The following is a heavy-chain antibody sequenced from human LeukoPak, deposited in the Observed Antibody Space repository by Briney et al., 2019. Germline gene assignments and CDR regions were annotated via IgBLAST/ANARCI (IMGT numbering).Heavy chain of an antibody. D-gene: IGHD3-22*01. CDR1: GFTFSSYA. CDR3: AKDRLEYYYDSSGYYFDY. CDR2: ISYDGSNK. Sequence: GGSLRRSCAASGFTFSSYAMHWVRQAPGKGLEWVAVISYDGSNKYYVDSVKGRFTISRDNSKNTLYLQMNSLRAEDTAVYYCAKDRLEYYYDSSGYYFDYWGQGTLVTVSS. V-gene: IGHV3-30*04. J-gene: IGHJ4*02.